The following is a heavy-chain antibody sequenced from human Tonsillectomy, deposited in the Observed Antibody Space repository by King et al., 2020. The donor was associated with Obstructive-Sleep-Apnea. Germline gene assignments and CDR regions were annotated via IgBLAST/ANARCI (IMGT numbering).Heavy chain of an antibody. CDR2: INPNSGGT. CDR1: GHTFTDNY. Sequence: QLVQSGAEVKKPGASVKVSCKASGHTFTDNYMHWVRQAPGQGLEWMGWINPNSGGTNYSQKVQGWVTMTRHTSSTTAYMELSRLNDTAVYYCARGWGSFDYWGQGTLVTVSS. V-gene: IGHV1-2*04. CDR3: ARGWGSFDY. J-gene: IGHJ4*02. D-gene: IGHD3-16*01.